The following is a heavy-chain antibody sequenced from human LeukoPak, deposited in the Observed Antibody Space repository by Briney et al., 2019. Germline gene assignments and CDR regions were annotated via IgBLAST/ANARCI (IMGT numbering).Heavy chain of an antibody. CDR3: AREGGSYDYVWGSYRYTGFDY. V-gene: IGHV4-59*13. Sequence: SETLSLTCTVSGYSITRGYYWGWIRQPPGKGLEWIGYIYYSGSTNYNPSLKSRVTISVDTSKNQFSLKLSSVTAADTAVYYCAREGGSYDYVWGSYRYTGFDYWGQGTLVTVSS. CDR1: GYSITRGYY. D-gene: IGHD3-16*02. CDR2: IYYSGST. J-gene: IGHJ4*02.